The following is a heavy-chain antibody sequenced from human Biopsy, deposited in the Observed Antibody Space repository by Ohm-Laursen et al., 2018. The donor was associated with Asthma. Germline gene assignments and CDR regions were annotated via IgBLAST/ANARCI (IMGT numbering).Heavy chain of an antibody. CDR2: ISYDGSTK. Sequence: RSLRLSCSASGFSFSEFVMHWVRQAPGKGLEWVAVISYDGSTKYYADSVKGRFTISRDNSKNTLYLQMNSLRDEDTAVYYCARFKRGYSYGYAGVLDYWGQGTLVTVSS. J-gene: IGHJ4*02. V-gene: IGHV3-33*05. CDR1: GFSFSEFV. D-gene: IGHD5-18*01. CDR3: ARFKRGYSYGYAGVLDY.